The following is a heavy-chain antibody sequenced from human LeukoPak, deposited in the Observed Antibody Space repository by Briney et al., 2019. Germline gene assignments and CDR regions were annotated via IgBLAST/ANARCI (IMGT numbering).Heavy chain of an antibody. CDR2: ISSSSSYI. D-gene: IGHD1-26*01. CDR3: ARDLYIVGAESPLDY. Sequence: GGSLRLSCAASGFTVYSNYMSWVRQAPGKGLEWVSSISSSSSYIYYADSVKGRFTISRDNAKNSLYLQMNSLRAEDTAVYYCARDLYIVGAESPLDYWGQGTLVTVSS. J-gene: IGHJ4*02. V-gene: IGHV3-21*01. CDR1: GFTVYSNY.